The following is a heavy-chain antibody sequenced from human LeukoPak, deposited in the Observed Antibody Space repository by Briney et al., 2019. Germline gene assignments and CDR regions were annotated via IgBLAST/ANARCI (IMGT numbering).Heavy chain of an antibody. V-gene: IGHV3-30*18. J-gene: IGHJ4*02. Sequence: GGSLRLSCAASGFTFSSYGMHWVRQALGKGLEWVAVISYDGSNKYYADSVKGRFTISRDNSKNTLYLQMNSLRAEDTAVYFCAKDYSASQLVPLYYFNCWGQGSLVTVSS. D-gene: IGHD6-6*01. CDR2: ISYDGSNK. CDR1: GFTFSSYG. CDR3: AKDYSASQLVPLYYFNC.